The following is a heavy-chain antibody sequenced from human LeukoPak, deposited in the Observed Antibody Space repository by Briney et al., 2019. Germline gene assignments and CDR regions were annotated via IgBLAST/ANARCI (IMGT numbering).Heavy chain of an antibody. Sequence: EASVKVSCKASGHTFSSYAMHWVRQAPGQRLEWMGWINADKGNTKYPQKFPGRVTITRDTSASTAYMELSSLRSEDTAVYYCARGSCSGGSCFQGIMDVWGQGTTVIVSS. CDR3: ARGSCSGGSCFQGIMDV. V-gene: IGHV1-3*01. D-gene: IGHD2-15*01. CDR1: GHTFSSYA. CDR2: INADKGNT. J-gene: IGHJ6*02.